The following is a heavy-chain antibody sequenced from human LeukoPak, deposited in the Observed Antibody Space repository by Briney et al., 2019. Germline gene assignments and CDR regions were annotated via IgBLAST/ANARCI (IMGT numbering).Heavy chain of an antibody. V-gene: IGHV4-30-4*01. D-gene: IGHD5-12*01. CDR2: IYYSGST. CDR1: GGSISSGDYY. J-gene: IGHJ4*02. CDR3: ARAHTLARGWKVATIEYFDY. Sequence: PSETLSLTCTVSGGSISSGDYYWSWIRQPPGKGLEWIGYIYYSGSTYYNPSLKSRVTISVDTSKNQFSLKLSSVTAADTAVYYCARAHTLARGWKVATIEYFDYWGQGTLVTVSS.